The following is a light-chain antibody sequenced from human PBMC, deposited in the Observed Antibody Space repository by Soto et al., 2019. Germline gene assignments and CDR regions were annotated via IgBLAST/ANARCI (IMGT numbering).Light chain of an antibody. CDR1: QSISSW. J-gene: IGKJ1*01. Sequence: DIQTTQSPSTLSASVGDRVTITCRASQSISSWLAWYRQKPGQAPNLLIYKASTLESGVPSNFSGSGSGTEFTLTISSLQPEDFATYYCQQYNSYPWTFGQGTKVDIK. CDR3: QQYNSYPWT. V-gene: IGKV1-5*03. CDR2: KAS.